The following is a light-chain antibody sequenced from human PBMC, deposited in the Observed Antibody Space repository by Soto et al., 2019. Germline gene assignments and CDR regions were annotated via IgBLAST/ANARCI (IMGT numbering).Light chain of an antibody. J-gene: IGKJ4*01. CDR3: QQYNHWPLS. Sequence: EIEMTQSPATLSVSPGERATLSCRASQSVSSDLAWYQQRPGQAPRLLIYAASTRATGVPARFSGSGSETEFTLTITTLQSEDSAVYYCQQYNHWPLSFGVGTKVDIK. CDR1: QSVSSD. V-gene: IGKV3-15*01. CDR2: AAS.